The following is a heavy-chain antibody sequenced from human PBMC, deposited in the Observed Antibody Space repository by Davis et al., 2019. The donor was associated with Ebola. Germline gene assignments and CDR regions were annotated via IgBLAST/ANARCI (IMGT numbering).Heavy chain of an antibody. CDR1: GGSISSSSYY. J-gene: IGHJ6*02. Sequence: SETLSLTCTVSGGSISSSSYYWGWIRQPPGKGLEWIGSIYYSGSTYYNPSLKSRVTISVDTSKNQFSLKLSPVTAADTAVYYCARRTYDFGMDVWGQGTTVTVSS. CDR3: ARRTYDFGMDV. V-gene: IGHV4-39*07. CDR2: IYYSGST. D-gene: IGHD3-3*01.